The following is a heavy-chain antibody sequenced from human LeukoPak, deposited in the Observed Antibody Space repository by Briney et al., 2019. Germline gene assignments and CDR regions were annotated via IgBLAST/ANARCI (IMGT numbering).Heavy chain of an antibody. D-gene: IGHD4-17*01. CDR2: IKPDGSEK. CDR3: ARGHYGRGY. V-gene: IGHV3-7*04. J-gene: IGHJ4*02. Sequence: GGSLRLSCAVSGFTFSNFWMTWVRQAPGKGLEWVANIKPDGSEKYYVDSVKGRFTISRDNAKNSLYLQMNSLRVEDTAVYYCARGHYGRGYWGQGTLVTVSS. CDR1: GFTFSNFW.